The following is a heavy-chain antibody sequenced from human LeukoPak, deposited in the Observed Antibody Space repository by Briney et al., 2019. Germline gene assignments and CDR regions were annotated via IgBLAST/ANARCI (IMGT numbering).Heavy chain of an antibody. J-gene: IGHJ4*02. CDR1: GSTFSAFA. V-gene: IGHV3-23*01. D-gene: IGHD4-17*01. Sequence: GGSLRLSCAASGSTFSAFAITWVRQAPGKGLEWVSTINNSGGTTYYADSVKGRFTISRDNSKNTLYLQMNSLRAEDTAVYYCAKGLYGDYWSRYLDYWGQGTLVAVSS. CDR3: AKGLYGDYWSRYLDY. CDR2: INNSGGTT.